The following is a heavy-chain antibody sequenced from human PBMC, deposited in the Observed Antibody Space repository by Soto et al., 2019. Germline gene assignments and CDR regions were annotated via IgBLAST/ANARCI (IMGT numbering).Heavy chain of an antibody. J-gene: IGHJ4*02. CDR1: GGSFSGYY. CDR3: ARGKLSDYVWGSYRYHFDY. V-gene: IGHV4-34*01. D-gene: IGHD3-16*02. CDR2: LNHSGST. Sequence: SETLSLTCAVYGGSFSGYYWSWIRQPPGKGLEWIGELNHSGSTNYNPSLKSRVTISVDTSKNQFSLKLSSVTAADTAVYYCARGKLSDYVWGSYRYHFDYWGQGTVVTVS.